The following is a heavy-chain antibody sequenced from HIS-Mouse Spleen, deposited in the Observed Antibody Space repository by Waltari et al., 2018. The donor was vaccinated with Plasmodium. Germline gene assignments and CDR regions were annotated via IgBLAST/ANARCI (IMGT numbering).Heavy chain of an antibody. CDR3: ARVLGYKAAAGTFVEYFQH. V-gene: IGHV1-2*02. D-gene: IGHD6-13*01. J-gene: IGHJ1*01. CDR2: INPNSGGP. CDR1: GYTFTGYY. Sequence: QVQLVQAGAEVKKPGASVKVSCKASGYTFTGYYMHWVRQAPGQGLEWMGWINPNSGGPNDAQKFQGRVTMTRETSISTAYMELSRLRSDDTAVYYCARVLGYKAAAGTFVEYFQHWGQGTLVTVSS.